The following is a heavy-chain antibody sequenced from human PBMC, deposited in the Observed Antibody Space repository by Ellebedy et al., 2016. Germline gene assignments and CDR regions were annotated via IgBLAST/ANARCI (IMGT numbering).Heavy chain of an antibody. CDR2: ISYDGSNK. CDR3: ARESRNKGVYYYYYYMDV. V-gene: IGHV3-30-3*01. Sequence: GGSLRLXXAASGFTFSSYAMHWVRQAPGKGLEWVAVISYDGSNKYYADSVKGRFTISRDNSKNTLYLQMNSLRAEDTAVYYCARESRNKGVYYYYYYMDVWGKGTTVTVSS. D-gene: IGHD1/OR15-1a*01. J-gene: IGHJ6*03. CDR1: GFTFSSYA.